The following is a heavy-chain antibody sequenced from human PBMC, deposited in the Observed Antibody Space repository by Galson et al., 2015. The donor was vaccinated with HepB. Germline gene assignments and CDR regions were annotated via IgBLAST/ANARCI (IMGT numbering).Heavy chain of an antibody. CDR3: ARGGKKITMVRGVIIIVPYGMDV. D-gene: IGHD3-10*01. CDR1: GFTFSSYS. V-gene: IGHV3-21*01. CDR2: ISSSSSYI. J-gene: IGHJ6*02. Sequence: SLRLSCAASGFTFSSYSMNWVRQAPGKGLEWVSSISSSSSYIYYADSVKGRFTISRDNAKNSLYLQMNSLRAEDTAVYYCARGGKKITMVRGVIIIVPYGMDVWGQGTTVTVSS.